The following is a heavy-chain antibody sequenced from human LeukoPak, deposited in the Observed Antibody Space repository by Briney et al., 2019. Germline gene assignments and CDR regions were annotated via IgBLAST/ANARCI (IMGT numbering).Heavy chain of an antibody. CDR3: ARRNKLGGATRYYYYYAMDV. V-gene: IGHV5-10-1*01. Sequence: GESLKISCTGSGYIFTDYWTTWVRLMPGKGLEWMGRVDPSDSYTSYSPSFQGHVTISVDKTISTAYLQWSSLKASDNAIYYCARRNKLGGATRYYYYYAMDVWGQGTTVTVSS. D-gene: IGHD7-27*01. CDR2: VDPSDSYT. J-gene: IGHJ6*02. CDR1: GYIFTDYW.